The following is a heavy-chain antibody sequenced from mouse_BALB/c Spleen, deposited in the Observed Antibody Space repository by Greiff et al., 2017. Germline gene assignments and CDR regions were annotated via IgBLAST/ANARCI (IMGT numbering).Heavy chain of an antibody. CDR1: GFAFSSYD. V-gene: IGHV5-12-1*01. CDR3: ARQGYYGSSNDYYAMDY. J-gene: IGHJ4*01. Sequence: DVKLVESGGGLVKPGGSLKLSCAASGFAFSSYDMSWVRQTPEKRLEWVAYISSGGGSTYYPDTVKGRFTISRDNAKNTLYLQMSSLKSEDTAMYYGARQGYYGSSNDYYAMDYWGQGTSVTVSS. CDR2: ISSGGGST. D-gene: IGHD1-1*01.